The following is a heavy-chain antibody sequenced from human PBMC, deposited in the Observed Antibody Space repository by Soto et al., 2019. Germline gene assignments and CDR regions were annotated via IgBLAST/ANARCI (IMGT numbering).Heavy chain of an antibody. V-gene: IGHV4-4*07. D-gene: IGHD6-13*01. J-gene: IGHJ6*02. CDR3: ARAHSSSWSYYYYGMDV. Sequence: VQLQESGPGLVKPSETLSLTCTVSGGSISSYYWSWIRQPAGKGLAWIGRIYTSGGTNYNPSLMSRVTMSVDTSKNQSALKLSSVTAADAAVYYCARAHSSSWSYYYYGMDVWGQGTPVTVSS. CDR2: IYTSGGT. CDR1: GGSISSYY.